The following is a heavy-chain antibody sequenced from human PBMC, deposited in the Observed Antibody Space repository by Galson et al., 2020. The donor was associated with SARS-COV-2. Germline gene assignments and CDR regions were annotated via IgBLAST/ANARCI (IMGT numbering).Heavy chain of an antibody. J-gene: IGHJ4*02. CDR1: GFTFSSYG. CDR3: ARDHRDGYYFDY. Sequence: QLGESLKISCAASGFTFSSYGMHWVRQAPGKGLEWVAVIWYDGSNKYYADSVKGRFTISRDNSKNTLYLQMNSLRAEDTAVYYCARDHRDGYYFDYWGQGTLVTVSS. V-gene: IGHV3-33*01. CDR2: IWYDGSNK.